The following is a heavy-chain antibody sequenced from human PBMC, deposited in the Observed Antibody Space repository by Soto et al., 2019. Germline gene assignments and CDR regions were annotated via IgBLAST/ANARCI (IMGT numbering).Heavy chain of an antibody. CDR3: GKDPNGDYFGTFDF. CDR1: GLSFDNYA. Sequence: EVQFLESGGGVVRPGGSLRLSCVASGLSFDNYAMTWVRQSPGKGLEWLACITGNGAVNSYTDYVRGRFTISRDNSKNTLYLQMDSLRADDTAVYYCGKDPNGDYFGTFDFWGQGTTVTVSS. D-gene: IGHD4-17*01. V-gene: IGHV3-23*01. J-gene: IGHJ3*01. CDR2: ITGNGAVN.